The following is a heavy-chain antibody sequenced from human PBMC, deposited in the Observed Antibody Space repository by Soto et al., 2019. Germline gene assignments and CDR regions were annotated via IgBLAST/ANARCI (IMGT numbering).Heavy chain of an antibody. CDR2: IWYDGSNK. J-gene: IGHJ6*02. CDR3: ARDRGYSSGYYQENGMDV. Sequence: QVQLVESGGGVVQPGRSLRLSCAVSGFTFSSYGMHWVRQAPGKGLEWVAVIWYDGSNKYYADSVKGRFTISRDNSKNTLYLQMNSLRAEDTAVYYCARDRGYSSGYYQENGMDVWGQGTTVTVSS. D-gene: IGHD3-22*01. CDR1: GFTFSSYG. V-gene: IGHV3-33*01.